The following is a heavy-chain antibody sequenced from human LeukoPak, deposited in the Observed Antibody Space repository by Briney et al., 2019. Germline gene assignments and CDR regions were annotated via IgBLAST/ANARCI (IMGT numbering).Heavy chain of an antibody. V-gene: IGHV4-31*03. CDR1: GGSISSGGYY. Sequence: SETLSLTCTVSGGSISSGGYYWGWIRQHPGKGLEWIGYIYYSGRTYYNPSLKSRVTITVNTAKNQFSLKLSSVTAADTAVYYCARLYSSSYRDYYYYGMDVWGQGTTVTVSS. J-gene: IGHJ6*02. CDR3: ARLYSSSYRDYYYYGMDV. CDR2: IYYSGRT. D-gene: IGHD6-13*01.